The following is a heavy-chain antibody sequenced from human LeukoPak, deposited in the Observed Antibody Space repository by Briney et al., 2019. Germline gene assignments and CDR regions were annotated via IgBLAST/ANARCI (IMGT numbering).Heavy chain of an antibody. V-gene: IGHV4-59*01. CDR3: ARNPKYYDILTGYYKFDP. D-gene: IGHD3-9*01. CDR1: GGSISSYY. CDR2: IYYSGST. Sequence: NSSETLSLTCTVSGGSISSYYWSWIRQPPGKGLEWIGYIYYSGSTSYNPSLKSRVTISVDTSKNQFSLKLSSVTAADTAVYYCARNPKYYDILTGYYKFDPWGQGTLVTVSS. J-gene: IGHJ5*02.